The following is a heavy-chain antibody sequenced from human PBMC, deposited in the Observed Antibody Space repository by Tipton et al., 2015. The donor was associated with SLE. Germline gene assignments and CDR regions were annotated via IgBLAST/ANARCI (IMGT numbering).Heavy chain of an antibody. V-gene: IGHV3-21*01. CDR1: GFTFSSYN. D-gene: IGHD2-2*01. J-gene: IGHJ6*02. CDR2: ISSSSSYI. CDR3: ARSRFYYYAMDV. Sequence: SLRLSCAASGFTFSSYNMNWVRQAPGKGLEWVSSISSSSSYIYFADSVKGRFTISRDNAKNSLYLQMNSLRAEDTAVYYCARSRFYYYAMDVWGQGTTVTVSS.